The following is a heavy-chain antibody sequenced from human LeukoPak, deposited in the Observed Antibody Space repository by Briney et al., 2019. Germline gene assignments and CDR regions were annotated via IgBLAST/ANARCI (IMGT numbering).Heavy chain of an antibody. CDR1: GYTFTSYG. V-gene: IGHV1-18*01. D-gene: IGHD1-26*01. J-gene: IGHJ5*02. CDR3: ARAFTGATTKGDWFDP. CDR2: ISAYNGNT. Sequence: ASVKVSCKASGYTFTSYGISWVRQAPGQGLEWMGWISAYNGNTNYAQKFQGRVTMTRDTSTSTAYMELSRLRSDDTAVYYCARAFTGATTKGDWFDPWGQGTLVTVSS.